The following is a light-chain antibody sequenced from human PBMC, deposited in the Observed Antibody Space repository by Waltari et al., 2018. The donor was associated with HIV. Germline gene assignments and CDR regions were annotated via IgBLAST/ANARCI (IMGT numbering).Light chain of an antibody. V-gene: IGKV2-30*02. CDR1: QSLVHTDGYTY. CDR3: MQGKHWPPGYT. CDR2: NDS. J-gene: IGKJ2*01. Sequence: VVLTQSPLSLSVSLGQPASISCKSSQSLVHTDGYTYSNWFRQRPGQSPRRLIYNDSNRDFGVPDRFSGSGTGTDFTLEINRVEAEDVGVYYCMQGKHWPPGYTFGQGTKLEIK.